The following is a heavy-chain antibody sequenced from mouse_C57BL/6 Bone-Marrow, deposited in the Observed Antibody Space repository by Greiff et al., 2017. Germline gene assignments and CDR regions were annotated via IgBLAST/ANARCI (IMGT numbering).Heavy chain of an antibody. Sequence: QVQLQQPGAELVMPGASVKLSCKASGYTFTSYWMHWVKQRPGQGLEWIGKIDPSDSYTNYHQKFKGKSTLTVDKSSSTAYMQLSSLTSEDSAVYYCARDSGTTLFDYWGQGTTLTVSS. J-gene: IGHJ2*01. CDR3: ARDSGTTLFDY. CDR1: GYTFTSYW. D-gene: IGHD2-12*01. CDR2: IDPSDSYT. V-gene: IGHV1-69*01.